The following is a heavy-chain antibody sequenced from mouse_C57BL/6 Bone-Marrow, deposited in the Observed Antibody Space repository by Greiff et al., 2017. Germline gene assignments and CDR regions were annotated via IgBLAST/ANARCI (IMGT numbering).Heavy chain of an antibody. CDR1: GYTFTSYG. V-gene: IGHV1-58*01. Sequence: VQLQQSGAELVRPGSSVKMSCKTSGYTFTSYGINWVKQRPGQGLEWIGFIYIGNGYTEYNGKFKGKATLTSDTSSSTAYMQLSRLTSEDSAIYFCARDYGSSYAMDYWGQGTSVTVSS. D-gene: IGHD1-1*01. CDR2: IYIGNGYT. J-gene: IGHJ4*01. CDR3: ARDYGSSYAMDY.